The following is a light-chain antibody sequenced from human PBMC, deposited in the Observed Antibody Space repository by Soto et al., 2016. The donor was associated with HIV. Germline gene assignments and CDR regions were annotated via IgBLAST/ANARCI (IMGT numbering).Light chain of an antibody. CDR2: VAS. J-gene: IGKJ4*01. V-gene: IGKV1-9*01. CDR3: QQLNSYPPT. Sequence: DIHLTQSPSLLSASVGDRVAISCRANQGISTYLAWYQHKPGKAPKLLISVASTLQSGVPSRFSASGSGTEFTLTIGSLQPEDFATYYCQQLNSYPPTFGGGTKVEIK. CDR1: QGISTY.